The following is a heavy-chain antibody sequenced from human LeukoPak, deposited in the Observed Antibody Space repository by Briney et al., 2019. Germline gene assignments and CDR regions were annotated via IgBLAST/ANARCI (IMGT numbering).Heavy chain of an antibody. V-gene: IGHV3-13*01. J-gene: IGHJ6*02. CDR2: IGTAGDT. CDR3: ARERQPPTRGMDV. CDR1: GFTFSSYD. Sequence: PGGSLRLSCAASGFTFSSYDMHWVRQATGKGLKWVSAIGTAGDTYYPGSVKGRFTISRENAKNSLYLQMNSLRAGDTAVYYCARERQPPTRGMDVWGQGTTVTVSS.